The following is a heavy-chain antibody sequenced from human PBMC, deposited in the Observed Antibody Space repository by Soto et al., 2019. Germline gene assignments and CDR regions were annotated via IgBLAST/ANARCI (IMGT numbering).Heavy chain of an antibody. Sequence: ASVKVSCKASGYTFTGYYMHWVRQAPGQGLEWRGWINPNSGGTNYAQKFQGWVTMTRDTSISTAYMELSRLRSDDTAVYYCARERPTRSPRGSRYYYYYGMDVWGQGTTVTVS. D-gene: IGHD3-16*01. J-gene: IGHJ6*02. CDR2: INPNSGGT. V-gene: IGHV1-2*04. CDR3: ARERPTRSPRGSRYYYYYGMDV. CDR1: GYTFTGYY.